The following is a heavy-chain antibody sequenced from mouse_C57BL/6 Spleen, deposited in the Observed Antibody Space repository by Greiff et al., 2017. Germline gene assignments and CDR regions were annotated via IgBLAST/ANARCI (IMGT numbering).Heavy chain of an antibody. J-gene: IGHJ1*03. D-gene: IGHD2-14*01. CDR2: IYPGSGST. CDR3: ARRGYGNCRYDDVED. CDR1: GYTFTSYW. Sequence: QVQLKQPGAELVKPGASVKMSCKASGYTFTSYWITWVKQRPGQGLEWIGDIYPGSGSTNYNEKFKGKATLTADKSSSTAYMQLSSLTSEDSAVYYCARRGYGNCRYDDVEDRGT. V-gene: IGHV1-55*01.